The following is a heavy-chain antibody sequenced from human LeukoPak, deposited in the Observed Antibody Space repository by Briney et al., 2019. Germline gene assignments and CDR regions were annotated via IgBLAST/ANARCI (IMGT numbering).Heavy chain of an antibody. V-gene: IGHV3-23*01. Sequence: PGASLRLSCAASGFTFSSYAMSWVRQAPGKGLEWVSAISGSGGSTYYADSVKGRFTISRDNSKNTLYLQMNSLRAEDTAVYYCAKDYDPVTTYEYFQHWGQGTLVTVSS. D-gene: IGHD4-17*01. CDR1: GFTFSSYA. J-gene: IGHJ1*01. CDR3: AKDYDPVTTYEYFQH. CDR2: ISGSGGST.